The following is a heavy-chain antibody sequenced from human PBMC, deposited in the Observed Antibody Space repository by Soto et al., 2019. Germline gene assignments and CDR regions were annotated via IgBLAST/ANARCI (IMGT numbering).Heavy chain of an antibody. CDR3: AKADRYSSSYYSDY. CDR1: GFTFDDYA. D-gene: IGHD6-13*01. J-gene: IGHJ4*02. Sequence: EVQLVESGGGLVQPGRSLRLSCAASGFTFDDYAMHWVRQAPGKGLEWVSGISWNSGSIGYADSVKGRFTISRDNAKNSLYLQMNSLRPEDTALYYCAKADRYSSSYYSDYWGQGTLVTVSS. V-gene: IGHV3-9*01. CDR2: ISWNSGSI.